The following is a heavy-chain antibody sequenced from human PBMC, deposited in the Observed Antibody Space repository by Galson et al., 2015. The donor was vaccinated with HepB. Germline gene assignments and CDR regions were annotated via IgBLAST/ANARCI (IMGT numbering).Heavy chain of an antibody. J-gene: IGHJ3*02. CDR1: GDSISRGDYY. Sequence: TLSLTCSVSGDSISRGDYYWSWIRQPPGKGLEWIGYTYYSGHTHYNASLKSRVLITVDTSKGQFSLNVRSVTAADTAVYYCARVPWCGACSPGKVVDAFDIWGRGTTVIVSS. V-gene: IGHV4-30-4*01. D-gene: IGHD3-10*01. CDR2: TYYSGHT. CDR3: ARVPWCGACSPGKVVDAFDI.